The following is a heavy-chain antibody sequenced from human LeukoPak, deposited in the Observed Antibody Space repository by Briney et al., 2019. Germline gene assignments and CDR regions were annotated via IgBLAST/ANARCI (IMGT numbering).Heavy chain of an antibody. CDR3: ARGVSLYSSGYRFVDY. CDR2: IWYDGSNK. J-gene: IGHJ4*02. Sequence: GGSLRLSCAASGFTFSSYSMNWVRQAPGKGLEWVAVIWYDGSNKYYADSVKGRFTISRDNSKNTLYLQMNSLRAEDTAVYYCARGVSLYSSGYRFVDYWGQGTLVTVSS. V-gene: IGHV3-33*08. D-gene: IGHD3-22*01. CDR1: GFTFSSYS.